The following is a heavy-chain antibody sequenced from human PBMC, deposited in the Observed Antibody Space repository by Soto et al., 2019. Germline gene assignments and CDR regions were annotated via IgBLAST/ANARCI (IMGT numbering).Heavy chain of an antibody. CDR1: GFTLSSYG. V-gene: IGHV3-30*18. J-gene: IGHJ4*02. CDR2: ISYDGSNK. Sequence: GGSLRLSCAASGFTLSSYGMHWVRQAPGKGLEWVAVISYDGSNKYYADSVKGRFTISRDNSKNTLYLQMNSLRAEDTAVYYCAKDPDYWGQGTLLTVSS. CDR3: AKDPDY.